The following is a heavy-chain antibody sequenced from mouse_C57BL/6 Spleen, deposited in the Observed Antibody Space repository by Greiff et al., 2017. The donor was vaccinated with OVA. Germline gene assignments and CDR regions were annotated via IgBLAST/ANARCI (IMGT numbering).Heavy chain of an antibody. D-gene: IGHD3-2*02. Sequence: VQLQQSGAELVRPGASVTLSCKASGYTFTDYEMHWVKQTPVHGLEWIGAIDPETGGTAYNQKFKGQAILTADKSSNTAYLELRSLTSEDSAVYDGTRSGGLRLRAWFADWGKGTLVTVSA. CDR3: TRSGGLRLRAWFAD. V-gene: IGHV1-15*01. CDR2: IDPETGGT. CDR1: GYTFTDYE. J-gene: IGHJ3*01.